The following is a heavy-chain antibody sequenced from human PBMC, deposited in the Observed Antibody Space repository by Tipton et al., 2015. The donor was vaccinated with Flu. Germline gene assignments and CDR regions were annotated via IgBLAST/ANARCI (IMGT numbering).Heavy chain of an antibody. J-gene: IGHJ4*02. D-gene: IGHD3-10*01. CDR2: IVRSGTST. V-gene: IGHV3-23*01. CDR3: ANRPPYESGSYNVY. Sequence: SLRLSCTASGITFSSYAMSWVRQAPGKGLEWVSTIVRSGTSTYYADSVKGRFSISRDNSKNTLYLQMNSLRAEDTAIYYCANRPPYESGSYNVYWGQGTLVTVSS. CDR1: GITFSSYA.